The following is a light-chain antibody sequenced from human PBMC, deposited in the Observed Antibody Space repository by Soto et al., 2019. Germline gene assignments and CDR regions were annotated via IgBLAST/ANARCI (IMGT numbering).Light chain of an antibody. J-gene: IGKJ1*01. CDR3: QNYNGAPWT. CDR2: DAS. Sequence: DIQMTQSPSTLSASVGDRVTITCRASQSISSWLAWYQQKPGKAHKLLIYDASSLESGVPSRFSGSGSGTEFTLTISSLQPEDVATYYCQNYNGAPWTFGQGTKV. V-gene: IGKV1-5*01. CDR1: QSISSW.